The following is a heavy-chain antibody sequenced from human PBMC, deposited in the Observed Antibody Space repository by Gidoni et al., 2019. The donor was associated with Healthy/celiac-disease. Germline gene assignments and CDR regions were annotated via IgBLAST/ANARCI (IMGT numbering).Heavy chain of an antibody. CDR1: GGTFSSYT. CDR2: IIPILGIA. Sequence: QVQLVQSGAEVKKPGSSVKVSCKASGGTFSSYTISWVRQAPGQGLEWMGRIIPILGIANYAQKFQGRVTITADKSTSTAYMELSSLRSEDTAVYYCARERNYYDSSGYNWGQGTLVTVSS. J-gene: IGHJ4*02. D-gene: IGHD3-22*01. CDR3: ARERNYYDSSGYN. V-gene: IGHV1-69*08.